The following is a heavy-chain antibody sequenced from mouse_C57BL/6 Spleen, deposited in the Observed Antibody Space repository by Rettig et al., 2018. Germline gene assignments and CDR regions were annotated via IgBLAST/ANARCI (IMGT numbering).Heavy chain of an antibody. D-gene: IGHD2-1*01. V-gene: IGHV1-76*01. J-gene: IGHJ3*01. Sequence: GLEWIARIYPGSGNTYYNEKFKGKATLTAEKSSSTAYMQLSSLTSEDSAVYFCAREGGNSLAYWGQGTLVTVSA. CDR2: IYPGSGNT. CDR3: AREGGNSLAY.